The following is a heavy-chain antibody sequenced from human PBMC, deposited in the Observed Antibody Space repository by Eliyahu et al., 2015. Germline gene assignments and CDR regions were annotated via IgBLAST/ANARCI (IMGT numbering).Heavy chain of an antibody. CDR2: IYYTGSS. Sequence: QLQLQESGPGLVKPSETLSLTCTVSGGXXSGSNYYWGWIRQPPGRDLEWIATIYYTGSSYYNPSLKSRVVISVDTSKNQLSLKVNSVTAADTALYYCARLYSGSPRGAFEIWGQGTMVTVSS. CDR1: GGXXSGSNYY. V-gene: IGHV4-39*01. D-gene: IGHD1-26*01. J-gene: IGHJ3*02. CDR3: ARLYSGSPRGAFEI.